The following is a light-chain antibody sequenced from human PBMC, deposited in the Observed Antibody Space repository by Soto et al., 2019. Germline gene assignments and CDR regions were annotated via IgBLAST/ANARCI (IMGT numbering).Light chain of an antibody. V-gene: IGKV1-33*01. CDR2: DAS. J-gene: IGKJ4*01. CDR3: QPYYNLRLT. CDR1: QDISNY. Sequence: DIQMTQSPSSLSASVGDRVTITCQASQDISNYLNWYQQKPGKAPKLLIYDASNLETGVLSMFSGSVSGTDFTFTISRLQDEVIATYYCQPYYNLRLTFGGGTKVEIK.